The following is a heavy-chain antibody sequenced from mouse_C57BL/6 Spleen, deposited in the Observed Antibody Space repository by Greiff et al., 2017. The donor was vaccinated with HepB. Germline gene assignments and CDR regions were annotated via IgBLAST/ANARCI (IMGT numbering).Heavy chain of an antibody. CDR1: GYTFTSYW. CDR3: ARTGWAFGDY. V-gene: IGHV1-50*01. D-gene: IGHD4-1*01. Sequence: VKLQEPGAELVKPGASVKLSCKASGYTFTSYWMQWVKQRPGQGLEWIGEIDPSDSYTNYNQKFKGKATLTVDTSSSTAYMQLSSLTSEDSAVYYCARTGWAFGDYWGQGTTLTVSS. CDR2: IDPSDSYT. J-gene: IGHJ2*01.